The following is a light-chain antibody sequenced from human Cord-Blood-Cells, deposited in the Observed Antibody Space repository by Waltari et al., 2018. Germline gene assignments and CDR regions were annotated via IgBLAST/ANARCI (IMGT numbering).Light chain of an antibody. Sequence: EIVMTQPPATLSVSPGERATLSCRASQSFSSNLAWYQQKPGQAPRLLIYGASTRATGIPARFSGSGSGTEFTLTISSLQSEDFAVYYCQQYNNWPFTFGPGTKVDIK. CDR3: QQYNNWPFT. V-gene: IGKV3-15*01. CDR1: QSFSSN. J-gene: IGKJ3*01. CDR2: GAS.